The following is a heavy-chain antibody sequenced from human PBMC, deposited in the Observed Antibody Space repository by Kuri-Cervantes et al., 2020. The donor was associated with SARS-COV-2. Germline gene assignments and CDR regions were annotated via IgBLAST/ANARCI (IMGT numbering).Heavy chain of an antibody. D-gene: IGHD1-26*01. J-gene: IGHJ4*02. CDR2: IYPGDADI. CDR3: ARLSGDPGDFDY. Sequence: GGSLRLSCKVSGYRFTTYWIGWVRQRPGIGLEWMGSIYPGDADISHSPTFQGQATMSADKSISTAYLQWSSLKASDTAMYYCARLSGDPGDFDYWGQGTLVTVSS. V-gene: IGHV5-51*01. CDR1: GYRFTTYW.